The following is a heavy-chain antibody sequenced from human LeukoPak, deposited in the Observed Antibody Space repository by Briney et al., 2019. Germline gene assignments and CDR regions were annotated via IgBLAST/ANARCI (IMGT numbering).Heavy chain of an antibody. CDR2: TSYDETSK. D-gene: IGHD3/OR15-3a*01. CDR3: AASQYFEFWSGRDH. J-gene: IGHJ4*02. V-gene: IGHV3-30-3*02. Sequence: PGGSLRLSCAGSGFPFSSYTLHWVRQAPGKGLEWLAGTSYDETSKNYADSVKGRFTISRDNTKNTVFLQMNTLRVEDTAVYYCAASQYFEFWSGRDHWGQGTLVSVSS. CDR1: GFPFSSYT.